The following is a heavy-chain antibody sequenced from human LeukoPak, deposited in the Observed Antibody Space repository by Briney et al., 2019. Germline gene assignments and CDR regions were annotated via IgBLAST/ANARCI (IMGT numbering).Heavy chain of an antibody. J-gene: IGHJ6*02. CDR1: GGSISSYH. V-gene: IGHV4-59*01. D-gene: IGHD6-19*01. CDR3: ARLTYSSGWYSEYYYYGMDV. CDR2: IYYSGST. Sequence: MPSETPSLTCTVSGGSISSYHWSWIRQPPGKGLEWIGYIYYSGSTNYNPSLKSRVTISVDTSKNQFSLKLSSVTAADTAVYYCARLTYSSGWYSEYYYYGMDVWGQGTTVTVSS.